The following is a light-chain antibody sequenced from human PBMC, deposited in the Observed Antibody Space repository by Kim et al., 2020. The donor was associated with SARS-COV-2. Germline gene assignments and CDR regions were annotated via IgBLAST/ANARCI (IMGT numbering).Light chain of an antibody. J-gene: IGLJ1*01. Sequence: GQSVTISCTGTSSDVGGYNYVSWYQQHTGKAPKLMIYDVSKRPSGVPDRFSGSKSGITASLTISGLQAEDEADYYCCSYAGSYTYVFGTGTKVTVL. CDR2: DVS. CDR3: CSYAGSYTYV. CDR1: SSDVGGYNY. V-gene: IGLV2-11*01.